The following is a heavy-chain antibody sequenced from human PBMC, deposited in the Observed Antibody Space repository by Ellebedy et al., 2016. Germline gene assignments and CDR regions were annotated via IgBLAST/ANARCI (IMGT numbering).Heavy chain of an antibody. CDR3: ARGVTPQFDY. CDR2: IVSSGST. Sequence: SETLSLTCTVSGGSISDYFWSWIRQPAGKGLEWIGRIVSSGSTNYNPSLKSRVTMSVDRSNNQFSLKLNSVTAADTDVYYCARGVTPQFDYWGQGILVTVSS. J-gene: IGHJ4*02. D-gene: IGHD2-21*02. V-gene: IGHV4-4*07. CDR1: GGSISDYF.